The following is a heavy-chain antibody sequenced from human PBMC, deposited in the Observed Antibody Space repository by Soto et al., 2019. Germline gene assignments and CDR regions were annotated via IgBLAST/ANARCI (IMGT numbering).Heavy chain of an antibody. CDR3: ASSLDYYGSGSYSLDY. D-gene: IGHD3-10*01. CDR1: GFTFSSYG. Sequence: PGGSLRLSCAASGFTFSSYGMHWVRQAPGKGLEWAAVIWYDGSNKYYADSVEGRFTISRDNSKNTLYLQMNSLRAEDTAVYYCASSLDYYGSGSYSLDYWGQGTLVTVSS. CDR2: IWYDGSNK. V-gene: IGHV3-33*01. J-gene: IGHJ4*02.